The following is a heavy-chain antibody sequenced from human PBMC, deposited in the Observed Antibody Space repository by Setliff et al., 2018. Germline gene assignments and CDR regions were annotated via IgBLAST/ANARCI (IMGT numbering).Heavy chain of an antibody. V-gene: IGHV4-39*01. J-gene: IGHJ4*02. Sequence: PSETLSLTCTVSGGSVRSSTHYWGWIRQPPGKGLEWIGTIYYSGLTYYTPSLRSRATISVDTSKNRFSLQLSSVTAADTAVYYCARHTIAMSTIISYFDYWGQGTLVTVS. CDR1: GGSVRSSTHY. CDR2: IYYSGLT. D-gene: IGHD3-10*01. CDR3: ARHTIAMSTIISYFDY.